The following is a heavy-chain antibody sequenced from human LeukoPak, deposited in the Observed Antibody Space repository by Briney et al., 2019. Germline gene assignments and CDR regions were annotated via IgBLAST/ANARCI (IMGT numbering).Heavy chain of an antibody. CDR2: IYPGNSDA. CDR1: GYNFRSLW. V-gene: IGHV5-51*01. D-gene: IGHD1-26*01. Sequence: GESLKISCQIFGYNFRSLWVGWVRQRPGEGLEWMGTIYPGNSDAEYSPSFQGLVTISVDRSINTVYLQWTSLRASDAAMYYCARLESGSHIDYWGQGTLVTVSS. J-gene: IGHJ4*02. CDR3: ARLESGSHIDY.